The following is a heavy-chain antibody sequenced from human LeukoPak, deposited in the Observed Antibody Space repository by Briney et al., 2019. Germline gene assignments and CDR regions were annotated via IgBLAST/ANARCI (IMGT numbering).Heavy chain of an antibody. CDR1: GFTFDDYA. CDR3: AKDMIGYCSSTSCYSPFDY. CDR2: ISWNSGNI. D-gene: IGHD2-2*03. J-gene: IGHJ4*02. V-gene: IGHV3-9*01. Sequence: GGSLRLSCAASGFTFDDYAMHWVRQAPGKGLEWVSGISWNSGNIGYADSVKCRFTISRDNAKNSLYLQMNSLRAEDTALYYCAKDMIGYCSSTSCYSPFDYWGQGTLVTVSS.